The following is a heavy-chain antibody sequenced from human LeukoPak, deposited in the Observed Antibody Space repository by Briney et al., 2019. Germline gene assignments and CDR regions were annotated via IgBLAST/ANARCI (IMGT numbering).Heavy chain of an antibody. CDR2: ISGTGGAT. J-gene: IGHJ5*01. D-gene: IGHD2-21*01. CDR1: GFSFGNYA. Sequence: GGSLRLSCVASGFSFGNYAMSWVRQASGKGLQWVSQISGTGGATWYAGFARDRFTISRDNSKKTLYLQMSGLRVEDTAMYYCVKDPRDTYGTNWFVSWGQGTLLIVSS. CDR3: VKDPRDTYGTNWFVS. V-gene: IGHV3-23*01.